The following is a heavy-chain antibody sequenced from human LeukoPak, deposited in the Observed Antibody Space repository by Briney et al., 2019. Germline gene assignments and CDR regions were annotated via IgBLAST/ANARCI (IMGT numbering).Heavy chain of an antibody. CDR1: GGSFSGYY. J-gene: IGHJ4*02. Sequence: PSETLSLTCAVYGGSFSGYYWSWIRQPPGEGLEWIGEINHSGSTNYNPSLKSRVTISVDTSKNQFSLKLSSVTAADTAVYYCARGRGIAVAGTISGFDYWGQGTLVTVSS. V-gene: IGHV4-34*01. D-gene: IGHD6-19*01. CDR2: INHSGST. CDR3: ARGRGIAVAGTISGFDY.